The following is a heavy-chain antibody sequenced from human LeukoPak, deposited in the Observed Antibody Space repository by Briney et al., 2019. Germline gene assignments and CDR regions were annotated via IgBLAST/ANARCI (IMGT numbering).Heavy chain of an antibody. Sequence: GGSLRLSCAASGFTFSRFDMSWVRQAPGKGLEWVSAISGSGGATHHADSVKGRFTISRDNAKNSLYLQMSSLRAEDTAVYYCARGADYGDHWGQGTLVTVSS. CDR3: ARGADYGDH. J-gene: IGHJ4*02. CDR2: ISGSGGAT. CDR1: GFTFSRFD. V-gene: IGHV3-23*01. D-gene: IGHD6-19*01.